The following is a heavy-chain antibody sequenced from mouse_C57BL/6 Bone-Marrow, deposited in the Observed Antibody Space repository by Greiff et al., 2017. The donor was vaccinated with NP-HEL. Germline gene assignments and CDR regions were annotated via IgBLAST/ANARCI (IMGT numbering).Heavy chain of an antibody. D-gene: IGHD3-2*02. CDR2: IDPSDSYT. Sequence: QVQLQQPGAELVMPGASVKLSCKASGYTFTSYWMHWVKQRPGQGLEWIGEIDPSDSYTNYNQKFKGKSTLTVDKSSSTAYMQLSSLTSEDSAVYYCARRGTAQATWSFADWGQGTLVTVSA. J-gene: IGHJ3*01. CDR3: ARRGTAQATWSFAD. V-gene: IGHV1-69*01. CDR1: GYTFTSYW.